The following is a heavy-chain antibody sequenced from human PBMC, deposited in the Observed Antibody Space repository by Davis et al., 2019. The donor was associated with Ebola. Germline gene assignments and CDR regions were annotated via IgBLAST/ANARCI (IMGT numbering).Heavy chain of an antibody. CDR3: SGWYHYYYYGMDV. Sequence: SVKVSCKASGGTFSSYAISWVRQAPGQGLEWMGRIIPILGIANYAQKFQGRVTITADKSTSTAYMELSSLRSEDTAVYYCSGWYHYYYYGMDVWGQGTTVTVSS. D-gene: IGHD6-19*01. CDR1: GGTFSSYA. CDR2: IIPILGIA. V-gene: IGHV1-69*04. J-gene: IGHJ6*02.